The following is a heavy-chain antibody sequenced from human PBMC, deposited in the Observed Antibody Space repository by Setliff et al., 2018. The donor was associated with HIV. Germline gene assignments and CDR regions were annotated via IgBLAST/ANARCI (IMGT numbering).Heavy chain of an antibody. J-gene: IGHJ2*01. D-gene: IGHD1-26*01. CDR1: GGSISSYY. Sequence: SETLPLTCTVSGGSISSYYWSWIRQPPGKGLEWIGYIYYSGSTNYNPSLKSRVTISVDTSKNQFSLKLSSVTAADTAVYYCARASGPGTYWYFDLWGRGTLVTVSS. CDR2: IYYSGST. CDR3: ARASGPGTYWYFDL. V-gene: IGHV4-59*01.